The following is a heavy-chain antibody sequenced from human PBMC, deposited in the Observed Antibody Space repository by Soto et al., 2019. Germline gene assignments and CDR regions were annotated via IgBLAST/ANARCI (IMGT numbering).Heavy chain of an antibody. Sequence: LSLTCTVSGGSISSSSYYWGWIRQPPGKGLEWIGSIYYSGSTYYNPSLKSRVTISVDTSKNQFSLKLSSVTAADTAVYYCARQGLSGWYSTLNWFDPWGQGTLVTVSS. CDR2: IYYSGST. J-gene: IGHJ5*02. CDR1: GGSISSSSYY. CDR3: ARQGLSGWYSTLNWFDP. D-gene: IGHD6-19*01. V-gene: IGHV4-39*01.